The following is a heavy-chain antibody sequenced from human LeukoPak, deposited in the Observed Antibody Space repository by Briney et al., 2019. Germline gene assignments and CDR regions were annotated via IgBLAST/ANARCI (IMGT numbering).Heavy chain of an antibody. Sequence: GGSLRLSCAASGFTFSSYAMSWVRQAPGKGLEWVSAISGNGGNTYYADSVKGRFTISRDNSKNTLYLQMNSLRADDTAVYYCARHTIFGVVLRTFDCWGQGTLVTVSS. CDR3: ARHTIFGVVLRTFDC. D-gene: IGHD3-3*01. V-gene: IGHV3-23*01. CDR1: GFTFSSYA. CDR2: ISGNGGNT. J-gene: IGHJ4*02.